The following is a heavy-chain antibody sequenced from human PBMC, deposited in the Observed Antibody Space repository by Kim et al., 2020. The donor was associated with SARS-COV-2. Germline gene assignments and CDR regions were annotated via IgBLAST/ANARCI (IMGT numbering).Heavy chain of an antibody. CDR1: GFTFSSYW. CDR2: INSDGSST. J-gene: IGHJ6*02. V-gene: IGHV3-74*01. CDR3: ARGSSGWYAPLGYYYGMDV. D-gene: IGHD6-19*01. Sequence: GGSLRLSCAASGFTFSSYWMHWVRQAPGKGLVWVSRINSDGSSTRYADSVKGRFTISRDNARNTLYLQMNSLRAEDTAVYYCARGSSGWYAPLGYYYGMDVWAKGPRSPSP.